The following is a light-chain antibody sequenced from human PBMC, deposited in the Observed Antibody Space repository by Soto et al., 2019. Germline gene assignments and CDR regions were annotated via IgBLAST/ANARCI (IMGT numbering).Light chain of an antibody. CDR1: QSLLYSDGYNY. J-gene: IGKJ1*01. CDR3: QQHGTT. CDR2: LSS. Sequence: DIVMTQSPLSLPVTPGEPASISCRSSQSLLYSDGYNYLHWYLQKPGQSPQLLIYLSSNRASGVPDRFSGSGSGTDFTLTISRLEPEDSAVYYCQQHGTTFGQGTKVDIK. V-gene: IGKV2-28*01.